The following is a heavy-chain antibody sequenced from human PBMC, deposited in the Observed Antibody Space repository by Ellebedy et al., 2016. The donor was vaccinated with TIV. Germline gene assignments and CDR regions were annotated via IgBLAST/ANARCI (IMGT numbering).Heavy chain of an antibody. D-gene: IGHD5-18*01. CDR1: GYTFTDYY. CDR3: ARCRWTAMVDYYYGMDV. J-gene: IGHJ6*02. CDR2: ISAYNGNT. V-gene: IGHV1-18*04. Sequence: AASVKVSCKASGYTFTDYYIHWVRQAPEQGLEWMGWISAYNGNTSYAQKLRGRVTMTTDTSTSTAYMELRSLRSDDTAVYYCARCRWTAMVDYYYGMDVWGQGTTVTVSS.